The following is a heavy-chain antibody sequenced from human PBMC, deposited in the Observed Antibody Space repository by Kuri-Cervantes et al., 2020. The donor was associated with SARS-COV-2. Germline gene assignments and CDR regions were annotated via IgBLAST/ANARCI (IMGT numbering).Heavy chain of an antibody. V-gene: IGHV2-70*01. CDR2: IDWDDNK. CDR1: VFSLTSTGMC. CDR3: ARHSSGSYCDY. Sequence: SGPTLVTPTHTLTLTCTFSVFSLTSTGMCVSWIRQPPGRALEWLAFIDWDDNKYYSTSLETRLTISKDTSTNQVILTMRHMDPADTATYYCARHSSGSYCDYWGQGTPVTVSS. D-gene: IGHD6-19*01. J-gene: IGHJ4*02.